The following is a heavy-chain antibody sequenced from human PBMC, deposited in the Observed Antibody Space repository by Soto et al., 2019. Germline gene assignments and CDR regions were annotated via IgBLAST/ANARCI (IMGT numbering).Heavy chain of an antibody. Sequence: PGGSLRLSCAASGLTLNTHWMSWVRQAPGKGLEWVANIKEDGSEQYYVDSVKGRFTISRDNAKNSLFLQMNSLRVEDTAVYYCARDEAGFAYWGQGTLVTVSS. CDR2: IKEDGSEQ. CDR3: ARDEAGFAY. V-gene: IGHV3-7*01. CDR1: GLTLNTHW. J-gene: IGHJ4*02.